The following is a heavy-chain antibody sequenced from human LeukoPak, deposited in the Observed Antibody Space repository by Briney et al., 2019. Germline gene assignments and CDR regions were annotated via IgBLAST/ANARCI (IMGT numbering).Heavy chain of an antibody. J-gene: IGHJ3*02. CDR3: ATRELRGAFDI. CDR1: GYTFTSYD. D-gene: IGHD1-26*01. CDR2: MNPNSGNT. V-gene: IGHV1-8*01. Sequence: GASVKVSCKASGYTFTSYDINWVRQATGQGLEWMGWMNPNSGNTGYAQKFQGRVTMTEDTSTDTAYMELSSLRSEDTAVYYRATRELRGAFDIWGQGTMVTVSS.